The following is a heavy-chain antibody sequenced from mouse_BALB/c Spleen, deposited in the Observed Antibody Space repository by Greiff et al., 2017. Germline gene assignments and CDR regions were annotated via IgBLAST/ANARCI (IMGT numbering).Heavy chain of an antibody. CDR2: IWSGGST. CDR3: ARKSYRYGAMDY. J-gene: IGHJ4*01. Sequence: QVQLKQSGPGLVQPSQSLSITCTVSGFSLTSYGVHWVRQSPGKGLEWLGVIWSGGSTDYNAAFISRLGISKDNSKSQVFFKMNSLQADDTAIYYCARKSYRYGAMDYWGQGTSVTVSS. V-gene: IGHV2-4-1*01. CDR1: GFSLTSYG. D-gene: IGHD2-14*01.